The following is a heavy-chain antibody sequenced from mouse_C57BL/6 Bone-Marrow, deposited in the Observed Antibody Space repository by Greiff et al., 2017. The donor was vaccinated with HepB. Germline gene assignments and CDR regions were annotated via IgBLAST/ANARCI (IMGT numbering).Heavy chain of an antibody. CDR2: IDPANGNT. V-gene: IGHV14-3*01. CDR1: GFNIKNTY. Sequence: VQLQQSVAELVRPGASVKLSCTASGFNIKNTYMHWVKQRPEQGLEWIGRIDPANGNTKYAPKFQGKATITADTSSNTAYLQLSSLTSEDTAVYYYARECIYDGYSLDYWGQGTTLTVSS. J-gene: IGHJ2*01. D-gene: IGHD2-3*01. CDR3: ARECIYDGYSLDY.